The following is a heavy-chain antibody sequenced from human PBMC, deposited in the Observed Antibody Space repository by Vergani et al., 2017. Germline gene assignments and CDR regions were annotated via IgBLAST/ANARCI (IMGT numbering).Heavy chain of an antibody. CDR2: IKSKTDGGTT. D-gene: IGHD3-3*01. J-gene: IGHJ6*03. CDR3: TTSGXDFWSGFYYYYMDV. V-gene: IGHV3-15*01. Sequence: EVQLVESGGGLVKPGGSLRLSCAASGFTFINAWMTWVRQAPGKGLEWVGRIKSKTDGGTTDYAAPVKGRFTISRDDSKNTLYLQMNSLKTEDTAVYYCTTSGXDFWSGFYYYYMDVWGKGTTVTVSS. CDR1: GFTFINAW.